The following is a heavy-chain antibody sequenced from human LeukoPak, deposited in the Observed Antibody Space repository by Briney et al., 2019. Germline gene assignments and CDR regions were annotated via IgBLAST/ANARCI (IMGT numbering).Heavy chain of an antibody. Sequence: GGSLRLSCAASGFTVSNNFMGWVRQAPGKGLDWVSIIYSSGSTYYADSVKGRFTISRDDAKKSVYLQMHSLRADDTAVYYCAREGSLGWGQGTMVTVSS. V-gene: IGHV3-53*01. CDR2: IYSSGST. J-gene: IGHJ3*01. CDR1: GFTVSNNF. D-gene: IGHD3-10*01. CDR3: AREGSLG.